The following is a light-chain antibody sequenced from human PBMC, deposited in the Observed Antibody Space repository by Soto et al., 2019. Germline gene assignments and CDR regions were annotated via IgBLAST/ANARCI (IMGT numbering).Light chain of an antibody. J-gene: IGLJ1*01. CDR1: SSDVGAYNF. CDR3: CSYAGEYKYV. V-gene: IGLV2-11*01. Sequence: QSVLTQPRSVSGSPGQSVTISCTGSSSDVGAYNFASWYQQHPGAAPKLLIHDVNKRPPGVPDRFSASKSGNTASLTISGLQAEDEAGYYRCSYAGEYKYVFGSGTKVTVL. CDR2: DVN.